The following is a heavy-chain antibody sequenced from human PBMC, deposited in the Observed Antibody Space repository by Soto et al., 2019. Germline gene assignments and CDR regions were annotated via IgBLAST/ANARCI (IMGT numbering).Heavy chain of an antibody. Sequence: PGGSLRLSCAVSGFTFSDHYMAWIRQAPGKGLEIVAHMSGSGSSEDYGDSVKGRFSIFRENSKNLLFLQMFFLRAEDTAHYFCANGPVVGANYKYYDMDVWGRGTTVTVSS. V-gene: IGHV3-11*01. CDR1: GFTFSDHY. D-gene: IGHD1-26*01. CDR3: ANGPVVGANYKYYDMDV. J-gene: IGHJ6*02. CDR2: MSGSGSSE.